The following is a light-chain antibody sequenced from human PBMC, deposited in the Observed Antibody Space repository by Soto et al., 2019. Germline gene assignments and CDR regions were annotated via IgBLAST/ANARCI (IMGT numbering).Light chain of an antibody. Sequence: EIVLTQSPATLSLSPGEIAILSCRAIQSVGTYLAWYQQKPGQPPRLLIYDSSNRATGIPARFGGSGYGTDLPLTLNSLEPEDFAVYHYEQRSHXPGTFGPWTKVXI. V-gene: IGKV3-11*01. CDR3: EQRSHXPGT. CDR2: DSS. CDR1: QSVGTY. J-gene: IGKJ3*01.